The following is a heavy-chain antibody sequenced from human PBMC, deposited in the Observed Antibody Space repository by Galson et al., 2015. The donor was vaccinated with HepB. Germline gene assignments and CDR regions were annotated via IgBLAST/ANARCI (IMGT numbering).Heavy chain of an antibody. J-gene: IGHJ4*02. V-gene: IGHV3-30*02. CDR1: GLTFSSYG. CDR3: GTKRLGYCSGGSCLGPNYFDY. D-gene: IGHD2-15*01. Sequence: SLRLSCAASGLTFSSYGMHWVRQAPGKGLGWIAFIRYDGGNKYYADSVKGRFIISRDNSKNTLYLQINSPRPEDTAVYYCGTKRLGYCSGGSCLGPNYFDYWGRGTLVTVSS. CDR2: IRYDGGNK.